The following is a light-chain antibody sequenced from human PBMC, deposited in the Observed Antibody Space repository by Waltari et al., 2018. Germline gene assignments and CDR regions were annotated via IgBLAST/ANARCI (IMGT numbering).Light chain of an antibody. V-gene: IGLV1-40*01. CDR3: QSYDSSLSGVL. Sequence: QSVLTQPPSVSGAPGQRVTISCTGSNSNIGAGSGVHWYQQLPGTAPELLIYGHNNRPSGVPDRFSGSKSGTSASLAITGLQAEDEADYYCQSYDSSLSGVLFGGGTKLTVL. CDR1: NSNIGAGSG. J-gene: IGLJ2*01. CDR2: GHN.